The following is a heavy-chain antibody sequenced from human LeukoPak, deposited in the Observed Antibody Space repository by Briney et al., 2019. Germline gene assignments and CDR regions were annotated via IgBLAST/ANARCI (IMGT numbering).Heavy chain of an antibody. CDR3: ATDRYLSDAFDI. CDR1: GGTFSSYA. D-gene: IGHD3-9*01. J-gene: IGHJ3*02. CDR2: IIPIFGTA. Sequence: SVKVSCKASGGTFSSYAISWVRQAPGQGLEWMGGIIPIFGTANYAQKFQGRVTITTDESTSTAYMELSSLRSEDTAVYYCATDRYLSDAFDIWGQGTMVTVSS. V-gene: IGHV1-69*05.